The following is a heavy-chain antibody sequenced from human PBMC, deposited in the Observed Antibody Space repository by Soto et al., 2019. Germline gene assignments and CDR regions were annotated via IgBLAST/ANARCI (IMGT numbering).Heavy chain of an antibody. Sequence: QVQLQESGPGLVKPSQTLSLTCTVSGGSVRRGNYYWSWSRRFPGKGLEWIGYISNSGRTHYNPSLLSRITILVDTSKNQFFLALRSVTAADTALYYCARADYATGSYYPDYWGQGTLVTVSS. V-gene: IGHV4-31*03. J-gene: IGHJ4*02. CDR1: GGSVRRGNYY. D-gene: IGHD3-10*01. CDR2: ISNSGRT. CDR3: ARADYATGSYYPDY.